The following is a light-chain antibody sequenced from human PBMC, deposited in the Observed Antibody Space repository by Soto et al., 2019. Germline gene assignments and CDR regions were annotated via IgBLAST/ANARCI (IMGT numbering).Light chain of an antibody. CDR3: SSYTSSSTRV. CDR1: SSDVGGYNY. V-gene: IGLV2-14*01. J-gene: IGLJ3*02. Sequence: QSALTQPASVSGSPGQSIPIYCAGTSSDVGGYNYVSWYQQHPGKAPKLMIYEVSNRPSGVSNRFSSSKSGNTSSLAIYGLQAEEEADYYCSSYTSSSTRVFGGGTKLAV. CDR2: EVS.